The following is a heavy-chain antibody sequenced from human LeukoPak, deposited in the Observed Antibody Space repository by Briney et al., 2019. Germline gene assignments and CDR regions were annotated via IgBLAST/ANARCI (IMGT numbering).Heavy chain of an antibody. CDR2: INPNSGGT. Sequence: ASVKVSCKASGYTFTGYYMHWVRQAPGQGLEWMGRINPNSGGTNYAQKFQGRVNMTRDTSISTAYMELSRLRSDDTGVYYCASSDILTGYYSGYYFDYWGQGTLVTVSS. CDR3: ASSDILTGYYSGYYFDY. J-gene: IGHJ4*02. V-gene: IGHV1-2*05. CDR1: GYTFTGYY. D-gene: IGHD3-9*01.